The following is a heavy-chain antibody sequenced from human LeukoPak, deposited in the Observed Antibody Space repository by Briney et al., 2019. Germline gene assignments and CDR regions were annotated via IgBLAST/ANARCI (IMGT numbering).Heavy chain of an antibody. D-gene: IGHD3-10*01. V-gene: IGHV1-2*02. J-gene: IGHJ5*01. CDR2: INPNSGAT. Sequence: GASVKVSFKAAGYTFTGYYMHWVRQAPGQGLEWMGWINPNSGATNQAQNFQARVAITRDTSIRTAYMELSSLRPDETAVYCCARVSGTTSFGNYGFDSWGRGTLVTVSS. CDR3: ARVSGTTSFGNYGFDS. CDR1: GYTFTGYY.